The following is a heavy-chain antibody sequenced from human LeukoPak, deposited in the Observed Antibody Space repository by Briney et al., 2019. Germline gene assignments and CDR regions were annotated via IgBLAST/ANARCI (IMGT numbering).Heavy chain of an antibody. CDR2: ISWNSGSI. V-gene: IGHV3-9*01. Sequence: GRSLRPSCAASGFTFDDYAMHWVRQAPGKGLEWVSGISWNSGSIGYADSVKGRFTISRDNAKSSLYLQMNSLRAEDTAVYYCARSSNLDMVATFDYWGQGTLVTVSS. CDR1: GFTFDDYA. CDR3: ARSSNLDMVATFDY. D-gene: IGHD5-12*01. J-gene: IGHJ4*02.